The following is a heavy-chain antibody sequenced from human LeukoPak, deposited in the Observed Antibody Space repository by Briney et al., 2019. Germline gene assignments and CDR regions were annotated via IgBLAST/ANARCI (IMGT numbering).Heavy chain of an antibody. V-gene: IGHV3-30-3*01. CDR2: ISYDGSNT. J-gene: IGHJ6*02. CDR1: GFTFSNYV. Sequence: PGRSLRLSCAASGFTFSNYVIHWVRQAPGKGLEWLAVISYDGSNTYHAESVKGRFIIARDNSKNTLYLQMNSLRAEDTAVYYCARSTGIKYYYGMDVWGQGTTVTVSS. CDR3: ARSTGIKYYYGMDV. D-gene: IGHD6-13*01.